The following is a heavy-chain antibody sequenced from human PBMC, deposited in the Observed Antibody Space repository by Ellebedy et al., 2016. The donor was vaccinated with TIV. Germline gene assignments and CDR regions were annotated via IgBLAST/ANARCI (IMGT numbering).Heavy chain of an antibody. CDR3: AKDQSAGYKGSYYAVWVH. CDR1: GFTFSTFG. J-gene: IGHJ4*01. CDR2: ISGSGDVT. V-gene: IGHV3-23*01. Sequence: GESLKISCAASGFTFSTFGMSWVRQAPGKGLQWLSAISGSGDVTYYADSVKGRFTISRDNSKNTLYLQMNSLRAEDTALYYCAKDQSAGYKGSYYAVWVHWGHGTLVTVSS. D-gene: IGHD1-26*01.